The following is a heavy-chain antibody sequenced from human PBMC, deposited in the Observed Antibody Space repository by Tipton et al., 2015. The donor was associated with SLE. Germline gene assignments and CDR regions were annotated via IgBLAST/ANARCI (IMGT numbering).Heavy chain of an antibody. J-gene: IGHJ6*04. CDR1: GGSISSGGYY. CDR3: ARATDWNLSPDV. CDR2: IYYSGNT. V-gene: IGHV4-31*03. Sequence: LRLSCTDSGGSISSGGYYWTWIRQLPGKGLEWIGYIYYSGNTYYNPSLGSRLTISVDTSKDQFSLRLTSVTAADTAVYYCARATDWNLSPDVWGKGTTVTVSS. D-gene: IGHD1-7*01.